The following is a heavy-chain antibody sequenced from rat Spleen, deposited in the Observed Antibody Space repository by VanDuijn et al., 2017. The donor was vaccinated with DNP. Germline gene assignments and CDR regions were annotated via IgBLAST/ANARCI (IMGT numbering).Heavy chain of an antibody. J-gene: IGHJ2*01. CDR3: AIQLGVFDY. V-gene: IGHV3-3*01. D-gene: IGHD5-1*01. Sequence: EVQLQESGPGLVKPSQSLSLTCSVTGYSITSNFRWSWIRKFPGNKLEWMGYINGAGNTNYNPSLKSRISITRDTSKNQFFLQVNSVTTEGSATYYCAIQLGVFDYWGQGVLVTVSS. CDR2: INGAGNT. CDR1: GYSITSNFR.